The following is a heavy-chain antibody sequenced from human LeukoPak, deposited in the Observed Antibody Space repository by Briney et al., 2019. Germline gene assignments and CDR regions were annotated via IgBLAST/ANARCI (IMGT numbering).Heavy chain of an antibody. V-gene: IGHV3-30-3*01. CDR1: GFTFSYYA. J-gene: IGHJ4*02. D-gene: IGHD3-3*01. Sequence: PGGSLRLSCAASGFTFSYYAMHWVRQAPGKGLEWVAVISYDGNNKDHADSVKGRFTISRDNSKNTLYLQMNSLRAEDTAVYYCAKVPYYDFWSGYSYYFDYWGQGTLVTVSS. CDR3: AKVPYYDFWSGYSYYFDY. CDR2: ISYDGNNK.